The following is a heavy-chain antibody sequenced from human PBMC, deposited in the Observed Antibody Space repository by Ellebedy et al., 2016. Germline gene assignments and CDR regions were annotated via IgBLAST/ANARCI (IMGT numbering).Heavy chain of an antibody. J-gene: IGHJ3*02. CDR3: AREVVITTHDAFDI. CDR1: GSTFSDFY. D-gene: IGHD3-10*01. V-gene: IGHV3-11*03. Sequence: GESLKISXAVSGSTFSDFYMSWIRQAPGKGLEWIADINRSGSYTNYADSVRGRFTISRDNSKNTLYLQMNSLRAEDTAVYYCAREVVITTHDAFDIWGQGTMVTVSS. CDR2: INRSGSYT.